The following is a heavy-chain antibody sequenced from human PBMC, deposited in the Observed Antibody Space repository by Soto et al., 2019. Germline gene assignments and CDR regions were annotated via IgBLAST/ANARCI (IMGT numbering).Heavy chain of an antibody. D-gene: IGHD2-2*01. CDR1: GFTFSNYV. V-gene: IGHV3-23*01. Sequence: GGSLRLSCAASGFTFSNYVMSWVRQAPGKGLEWVSVISGSGGSTDYADSVKGRFTISRDNSKNTLYLQMNSLRAEDTAVYYCAKGGFCSSASCSRDWFDPWGQGTLVTVSS. J-gene: IGHJ5*02. CDR3: AKGGFCSSASCSRDWFDP. CDR2: ISGSGGST.